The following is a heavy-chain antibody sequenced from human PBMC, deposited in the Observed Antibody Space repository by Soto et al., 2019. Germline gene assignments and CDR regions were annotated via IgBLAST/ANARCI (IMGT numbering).Heavy chain of an antibody. V-gene: IGHV3-23*01. J-gene: IGHJ4*02. CDR2: IIKSGDST. D-gene: IGHD3-10*01. CDR1: GVTFTSYA. Sequence: GGSLRLSCAASGVTFTSYAMTWVRQVPGEGLQWVSSIIKSGDSTYYADSVKGRFTTSRDNSKNTLYLQMNSLRAEDTAIYYCAKGSFGFDYWSQGTLVTVSS. CDR3: AKGSFGFDY.